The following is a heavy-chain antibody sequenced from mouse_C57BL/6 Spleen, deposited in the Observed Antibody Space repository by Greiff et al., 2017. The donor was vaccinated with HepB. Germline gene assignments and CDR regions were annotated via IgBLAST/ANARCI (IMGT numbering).Heavy chain of an antibody. D-gene: IGHD2-4*01. CDR1: GFTFSDYY. V-gene: IGHV5-16*01. CDR3: ARDRTYDYDDYAMDY. CDR2: INYDGSST. J-gene: IGHJ4*01. Sequence: EVKLVESEGGLVQPGSSMKLSCTASGFTFSDYYMAWVRQVPEKGLEWVANINYDGSSTYYLDSLKSRFIISRDNAKNILYLQMSSLKSEDTATYYCARDRTYDYDDYAMDYWGQGTSVTVSS.